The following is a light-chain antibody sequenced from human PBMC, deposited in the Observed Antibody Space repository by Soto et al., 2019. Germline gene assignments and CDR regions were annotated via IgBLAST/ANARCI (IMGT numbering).Light chain of an antibody. V-gene: IGKV1-5*03. CDR3: QRYKTYWT. Sequence: DIQMTQSHSTLTASVGDRVTITCRASQSVNTRGAWYQQKSRKAPSLLIYKASTLESAVPSWFSGSGSGTEFPLTISILPPDDSASYYCQRYKTYWTFGLGSKVEIK. CDR1: QSVNTR. J-gene: IGKJ1*01. CDR2: KAS.